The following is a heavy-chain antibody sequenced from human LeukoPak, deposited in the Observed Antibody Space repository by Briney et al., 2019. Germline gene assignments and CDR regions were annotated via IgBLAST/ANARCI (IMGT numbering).Heavy chain of an antibody. Sequence: PSETLSLTCTVSAGSFISSSHHWGWIRQSPGKGLEWIGSVYYGRTTYYNPSLDGRVTVSLDTSANQFSLKLSSVTAADTAVYYCARAGGITIFGVPYPYYYYGMDVWGQGTTVTVSS. D-gene: IGHD3-3*01. CDR3: ARAGGITIFGVPYPYYYYGMDV. CDR2: VYYGRTT. J-gene: IGHJ6*02. V-gene: IGHV4-39*07. CDR1: AGSFISSSHH.